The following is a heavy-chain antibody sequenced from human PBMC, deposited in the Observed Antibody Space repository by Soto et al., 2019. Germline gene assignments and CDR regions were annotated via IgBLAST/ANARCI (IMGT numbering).Heavy chain of an antibody. CDR1: GSPFNIYA. D-gene: IGHD3-10*01. J-gene: IGHJ6*02. CDR3: AKSSSTYSYYFGMDV. V-gene: IGHV1-69*06. CDR2: IIPITGTA. Sequence: QVHLVQSGAEVKMPGSSVRVSCKASGSPFNIYAISWVRQAPGLGLEWMGGIIPITGTATYAQNFQGRVTITADKSTRTVYMELSSLRSDDTAVFYCAKSSSTYSYYFGMDVWGQGTTVTVSS.